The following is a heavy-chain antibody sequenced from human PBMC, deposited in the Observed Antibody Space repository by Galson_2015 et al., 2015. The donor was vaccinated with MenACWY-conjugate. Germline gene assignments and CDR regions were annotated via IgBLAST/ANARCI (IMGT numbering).Heavy chain of an antibody. Sequence: TLSLTCTVSGGSASSRGYYWTRIRRPPGKGLEWIGLISDSGTTKYTPSLKGRVTISLDTSKNQVSLKLSSVTVADTAVYYCGREFSYWGQGTLVTVSS. CDR1: GGSASSRGYY. CDR3: GREFSY. D-gene: IGHD2/OR15-2a*01. V-gene: IGHV4-61*08. CDR2: ISDSGTT. J-gene: IGHJ4*02.